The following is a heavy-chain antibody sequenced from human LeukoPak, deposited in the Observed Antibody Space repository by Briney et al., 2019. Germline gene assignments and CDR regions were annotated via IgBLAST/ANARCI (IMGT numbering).Heavy chain of an antibody. CDR2: INQDGSEP. V-gene: IGHV3-7*01. Sequence: PGGSLRLSCVASGFTFRGYWMSWVRQAPGKGLEWVAIINQDGSEPSYVDSVKGRFTVSRDNAKDSLYLHVTTLRAEDTAVYYCARADWGSIDYWGQGTLVTVSS. J-gene: IGHJ4*02. CDR1: GFTFRGYW. D-gene: IGHD7-27*01. CDR3: ARADWGSIDY.